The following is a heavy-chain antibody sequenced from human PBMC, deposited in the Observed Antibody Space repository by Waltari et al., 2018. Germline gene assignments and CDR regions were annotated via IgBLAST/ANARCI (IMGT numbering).Heavy chain of an antibody. CDR3: AREVPIAARPGWPDYFDI. J-gene: IGHJ4*02. Sequence: QVQLVQSGAEVKKPGASVKVSCRSAGGLSSSYSIAWVGQAPGQGLEWMWKLIPFLGTTSFAQKWQGRVTITANKATSTAYMELSGLTPDDTAVYFCAREVPIAARPGWPDYFDIWGQGTQVTVSP. D-gene: IGHD6-6*01. CDR1: GGLSSSYS. V-gene: IGHV1-69*08. CDR2: LIPFLGTT.